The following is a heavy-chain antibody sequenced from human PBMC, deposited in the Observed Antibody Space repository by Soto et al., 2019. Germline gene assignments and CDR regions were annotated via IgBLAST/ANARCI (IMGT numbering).Heavy chain of an antibody. Sequence: ASVKVSCKAPGYTFTSYYMHWVRQAPGQGLEWMGIINPSGGSTSYAQKFQGRVTMTRDTSTSTVYMELSSLRSEDTAVYYCASTSLHRRANTGANIDYWGQGTLVTVSS. CDR3: ASTSLHRRANTGANIDY. CDR2: INPSGGST. V-gene: IGHV1-46*03. D-gene: IGHD2-8*01. CDR1: GYTFTSYY. J-gene: IGHJ4*02.